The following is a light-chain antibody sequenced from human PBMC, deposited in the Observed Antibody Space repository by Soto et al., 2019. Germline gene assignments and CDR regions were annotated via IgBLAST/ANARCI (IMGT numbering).Light chain of an antibody. Sequence: QAVVTQRPSASGTPGQRVTISCSGSSPNIGSNTVNWYQQLPGTAPKLLIYSNNQRPSGVPDRFSGSKSGTSASLAISGLQSEDEADYYCAAWDDSLNGVVFGGGTKLTVL. V-gene: IGLV1-44*01. CDR2: SNN. J-gene: IGLJ2*01. CDR1: SPNIGSNT. CDR3: AAWDDSLNGVV.